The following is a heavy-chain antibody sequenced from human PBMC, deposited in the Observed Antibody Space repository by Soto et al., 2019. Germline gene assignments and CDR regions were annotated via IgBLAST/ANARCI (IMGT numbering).Heavy chain of an antibody. CDR3: ARDFRTYSHGVDV. Sequence: QAQLVQSGTEVKKPGASVKVSCKASGYPFTGPYIYWVRQAPGQGLEWMGWINPRSGGTEFAEKFQGRVTVTRDTSIRTVFLELNRLTSDDTGVYFCARDFRTYSHGVDVWGQGNAVIVSS. CDR1: GYPFTGPY. CDR2: INPRSGGT. V-gene: IGHV1-2*02. J-gene: IGHJ6*02. D-gene: IGHD4-4*01.